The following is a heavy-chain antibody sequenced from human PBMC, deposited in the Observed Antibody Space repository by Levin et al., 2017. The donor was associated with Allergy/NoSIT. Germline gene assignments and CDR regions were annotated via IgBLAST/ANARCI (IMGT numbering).Heavy chain of an antibody. D-gene: IGHD3-9*01. Sequence: PGESLKISCAASGFTFSGYTMIWVRQAPRKGLEWVSSISSSSSTYYADSLKGRFTISRDNAKNSLYLQMNSLRAEDTAVYYCARDQRSFDWLSPNDAFDIWGQGTMVTVSS. CDR1: GFTFSGYT. CDR3: ARDQRSFDWLSPNDAFDI. CDR2: ISSSSST. V-gene: IGHV3-69-1*01. J-gene: IGHJ3*02.